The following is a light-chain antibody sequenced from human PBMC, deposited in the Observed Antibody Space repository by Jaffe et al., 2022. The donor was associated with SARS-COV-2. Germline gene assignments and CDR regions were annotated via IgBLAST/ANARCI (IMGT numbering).Light chain of an antibody. CDR2: GAS. CDR3: QQYGSSPFT. J-gene: IGKJ3*01. V-gene: IGKV3-20*01. Sequence: EIVLTQSPGTLSLSPGERATLSCRASQSVSSKYFAWYQQKPGQAPRLLMYGASSRATGIPDRFSGSGSGTDFTLTISRLEPEDFAVYYCQQYGSSPFTFGPGTKVDIK. CDR1: QSVSSKY.